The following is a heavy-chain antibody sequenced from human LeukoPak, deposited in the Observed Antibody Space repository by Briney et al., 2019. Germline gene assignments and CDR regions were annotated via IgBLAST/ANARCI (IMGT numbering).Heavy chain of an antibody. V-gene: IGHV2-5*02. CDR2: IFWDDDT. CDR1: GFSLSTTGRG. J-gene: IGHJ4*02. Sequence: GPTLVKPTQTLTLTCTFSGFSLSTTGRGVGWIRQPPGKALEWLALIFWDDDTRYRPSLKSRLTISRDTSKNQVVLTMTNMDPVDTATYYCAHFSHYYDSSGYKYYFDYWGQGTLVTVSS. D-gene: IGHD3-22*01. CDR3: AHFSHYYDSSGYKYYFDY.